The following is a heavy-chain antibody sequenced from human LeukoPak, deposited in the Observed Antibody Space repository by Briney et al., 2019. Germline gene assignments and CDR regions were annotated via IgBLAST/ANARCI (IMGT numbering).Heavy chain of an antibody. Sequence: PSETLSLTCAVSGYSISSGYYWGWIRQPPGKGLEWIGSIHHSGSTYYNPSLKSRVTISVDTSKNQFSLKLSSVTAADTAVYYCARGGIVVVPASWTGWFDPWGQGTLVTVSS. D-gene: IGHD2-2*01. J-gene: IGHJ5*02. CDR3: ARGGIVVVPASWTGWFDP. CDR2: IHHSGST. V-gene: IGHV4-38-2*01. CDR1: GYSISSGYY.